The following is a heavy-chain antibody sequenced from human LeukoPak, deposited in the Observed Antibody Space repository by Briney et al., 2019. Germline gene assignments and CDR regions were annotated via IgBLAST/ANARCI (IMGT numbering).Heavy chain of an antibody. CDR3: ARDDGSFYYYVYGY. CDR2: ISSSSSYI. CDR1: GFTFSSYS. D-gene: IGHD3-10*02. Sequence: GGSLRLSCAASGFTFSSYSMNWVRQAPGKGLEWVSSISSSSSYIYYADSVKGRFTISRANAKNSLYLQMNSLRAEDTAVYYCARDDGSFYYYVYGYWGQGTLVTVSS. V-gene: IGHV3-21*01. J-gene: IGHJ4*02.